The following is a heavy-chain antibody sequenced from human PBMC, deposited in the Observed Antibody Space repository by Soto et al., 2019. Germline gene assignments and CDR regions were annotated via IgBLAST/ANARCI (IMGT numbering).Heavy chain of an antibody. D-gene: IGHD3-3*01. Sequence: GGSLRLSCAASGVTFSSYAMSWVRQAPGKGLEWVSAISGSGGSTYYADSVKGRFTISRDNSKDTLYLQMNSLRAEDTAVYYCAKYIYDFWSGYYPYFDYWGQGTLVTVSS. J-gene: IGHJ4*02. CDR1: GVTFSSYA. CDR2: ISGSGGST. CDR3: AKYIYDFWSGYYPYFDY. V-gene: IGHV3-23*01.